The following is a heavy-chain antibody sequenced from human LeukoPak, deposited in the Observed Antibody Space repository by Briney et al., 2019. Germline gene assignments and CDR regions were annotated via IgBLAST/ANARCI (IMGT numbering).Heavy chain of an antibody. V-gene: IGHV3-23*01. Sequence: SGGSLRLSCAASGFTFSSYAMNWVRQAPGKGPEWVSAISGGGDITYYAGSVKGRFTISRDNSKNTLYLQVSSLRADDTAVYYCAKAHSGSFYSGIHWGQGTLVTVSS. CDR3: AKAHSGSFYSGIH. J-gene: IGHJ4*02. CDR1: GFTFSSYA. D-gene: IGHD1-26*01. CDR2: ISGGGDIT.